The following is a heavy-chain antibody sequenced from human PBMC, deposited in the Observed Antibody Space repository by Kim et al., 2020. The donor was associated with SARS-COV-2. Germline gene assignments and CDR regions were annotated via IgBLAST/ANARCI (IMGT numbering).Heavy chain of an antibody. V-gene: IGHV1-69*04. CDR1: GVVFRDFA. D-gene: IGHD3-16*01. J-gene: IGHJ4*02. Sequence: SVQVSCKSSGVVFRDFAITWVRQAPGQGLEWMGRIIPILGTTFYAHKFRDRLTFPADRTATTAYMELSSLRSDDTAKYYCSRVSDFYDKSVLGHWGQGTLVTVSS. CDR2: IIPILGTT. CDR3: SRVSDFYDKSVLGH.